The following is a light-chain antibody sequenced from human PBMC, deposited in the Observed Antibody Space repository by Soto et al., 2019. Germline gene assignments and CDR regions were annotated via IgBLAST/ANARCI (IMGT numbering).Light chain of an antibody. CDR3: QHYNSLPFT. J-gene: IGKJ2*01. Sequence: DIQMTQSPSTLSASVGDRVTITCQASQDITNYLNWYQQKPGRAPKLLIYDASNLKTGVPSRFSGGGSGTDFTFTISRLQPDDNATYFCQHYNSLPFTFGQGTKLEMK. CDR2: DAS. CDR1: QDITNY. V-gene: IGKV1-33*01.